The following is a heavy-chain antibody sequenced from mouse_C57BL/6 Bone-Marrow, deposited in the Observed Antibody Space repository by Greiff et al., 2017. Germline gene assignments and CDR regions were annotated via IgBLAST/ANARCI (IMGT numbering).Heavy chain of an antibody. CDR1: GFTFSSYA. CDR3: TRAMIYYYYGSSQYWYSDV. V-gene: IGHV5-9-1*02. J-gene: IGHJ1*03. D-gene: IGHD1-1*01. CDR2: ISSGGDYI. Sequence: EVMLVESGEGLVKPGGSLKLSCAASGFTFSSYAMSWVRQTPEKRLEWVAYISSGGDYIYYADTVKGRLTLSRHNARTTLYLQMSSLKSEDTAMYYCTRAMIYYYYGSSQYWYSDVWGTGTTVTVSS.